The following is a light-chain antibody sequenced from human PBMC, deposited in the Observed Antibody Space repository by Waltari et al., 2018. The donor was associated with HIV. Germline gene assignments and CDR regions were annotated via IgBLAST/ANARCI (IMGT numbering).Light chain of an antibody. Sequence: EIVILQSPATLSVSPGEAATLSCGASQGVSRNFNWYQQRPGKAPELLIFSTSTGTTGVPARFSGSGSGTEFTLTISSLQAEDFAVYFCQQNNSGPLTFGGGTKVEIK. J-gene: IGKJ4*01. CDR3: QQNNSGPLT. CDR1: QGVSRN. V-gene: IGKV3-15*01. CDR2: STS.